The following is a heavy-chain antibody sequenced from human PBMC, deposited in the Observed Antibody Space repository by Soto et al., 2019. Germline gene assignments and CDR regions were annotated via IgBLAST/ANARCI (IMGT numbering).Heavy chain of an antibody. CDR1: GFRFSDYA. CDR3: ASDSRFGHYFGPNDY. Sequence: QVQLVESGGGVVQPGRSLRLSCASSGFRFSDYAIHWVRQAPGKGLEWVAVISYDGSNRYYGDSVKGRFTITRDNSMDTLYLQMNSLRVDDTAVYYCASDSRFGHYFGPNDYWGQGTLVTVSS. CDR2: ISYDGSNR. D-gene: IGHD4-17*01. J-gene: IGHJ4*02. V-gene: IGHV3-30*03.